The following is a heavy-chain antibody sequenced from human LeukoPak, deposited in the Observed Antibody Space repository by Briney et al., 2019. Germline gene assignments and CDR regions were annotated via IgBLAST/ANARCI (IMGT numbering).Heavy chain of an antibody. CDR2: IYHSGST. CDR3: ARVKVWNDARAPSEDYYFDY. J-gene: IGHJ4*02. Sequence: SETLSLTCTVSGGSISSGGYYWSWIRQPPGKGLEWIGYIYHSGSTYYNPSLKSRVTISVDRSKNQCSLKLSSVTAADTAVYYCARVKVWNDARAPSEDYYFDYWGQGTLVTVSS. D-gene: IGHD1-1*01. V-gene: IGHV4-30-2*01. CDR1: GGSISSGGYY.